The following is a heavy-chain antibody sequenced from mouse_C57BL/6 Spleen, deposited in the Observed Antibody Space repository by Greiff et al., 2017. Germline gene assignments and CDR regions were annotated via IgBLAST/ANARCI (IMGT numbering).Heavy chain of an antibody. V-gene: IGHV1-82*01. J-gene: IGHJ2*01. CDR2: IYPGDGDT. CDR3: ANHYYGSGIDY. Sequence: VKVVESGPELVKPGASVKISCKASGYAFSSSWMNWVKQRPGKGLEWIGRIYPGDGDTNYNGKFKGKATLTADKSSSTAYMQLSSLTSEDSAVYFCANHYYGSGIDYWGQGTTLTVSS. D-gene: IGHD1-1*01. CDR1: GYAFSSSW.